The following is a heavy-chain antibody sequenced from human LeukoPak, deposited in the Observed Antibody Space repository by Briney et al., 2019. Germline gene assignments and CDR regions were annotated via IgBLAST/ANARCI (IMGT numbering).Heavy chain of an antibody. V-gene: IGHV3-21*01. J-gene: IGHJ4*02. CDR3: ARGQFRYYDSSGYYGPDY. D-gene: IGHD3-22*01. CDR2: ISSSSNYI. CDR1: GFTFSSYS. Sequence: GGSLRLSCAASGFTFSSYSMNWVRQAPGKGLEWVSSISSSSNYIYYANSVKGRFTISRDNAKNSLYLQMNSLRAEDTAVYYCARGQFRYYDSSGYYGPDYWGQGTLVTVSS.